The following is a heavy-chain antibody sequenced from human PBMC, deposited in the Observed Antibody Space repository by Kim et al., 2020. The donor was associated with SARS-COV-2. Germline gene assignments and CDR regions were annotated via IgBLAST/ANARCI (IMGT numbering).Heavy chain of an antibody. CDR3: AKVLGIYYAQDWYFDL. J-gene: IGHJ2*01. D-gene: IGHD3-10*01. CDR1: GFTFSNYG. V-gene: IGHV3-30*18. Sequence: GGSLRLSCAASGFTFSNYGMHWVRQAPGKGLEWVAVISYDGIINKYYADSVKGRFTISRDNSKNTLYLQMNSLRAEDTAVYYCAKVLGIYYAQDWYFDLWGRGTLSLSPQ. CDR2: ISYDGIINK.